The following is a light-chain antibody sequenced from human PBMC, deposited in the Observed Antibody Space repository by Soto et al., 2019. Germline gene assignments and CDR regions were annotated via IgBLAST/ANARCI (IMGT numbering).Light chain of an antibody. V-gene: IGKV3-11*01. CDR3: QQGSNWYT. CDR1: QSVDRY. J-gene: IGKJ2*01. Sequence: EIVLTQSPATLSLSPGDRATLSCRASQSVDRYLAWYQEKPGQAPRLLIYDTSDRATGIPDRFSGSGSGTDFPLIISSLEPEDFAVYYCQQGSNWYTFGQGTKLEIK. CDR2: DTS.